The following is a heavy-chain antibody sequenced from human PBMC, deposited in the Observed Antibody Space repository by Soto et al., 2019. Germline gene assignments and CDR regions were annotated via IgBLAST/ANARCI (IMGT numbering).Heavy chain of an antibody. D-gene: IGHD6-13*01. CDR1: GYTFTSYG. V-gene: IGHV1-3*01. CDR2: INAGNGDT. CDR3: ARSPLSLYSADFW. J-gene: IGHJ4*02. Sequence: GASVKVSCKASGYTFTSYGIHWVRQAPVQRLEWMGWINAGNGDTKYSQKFQDRVTITRDTSASTAYMELSSLRSDDTAIYYCARSPLSLYSADFWWGLGTLVTVSS.